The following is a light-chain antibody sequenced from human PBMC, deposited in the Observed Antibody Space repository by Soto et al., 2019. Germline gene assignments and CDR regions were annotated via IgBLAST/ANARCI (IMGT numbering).Light chain of an antibody. CDR1: QSISSW. V-gene: IGKV1-5*01. J-gene: IGKJ1*01. CDR2: DAS. CDR3: QQYDSSPKT. Sequence: DLQMTQSPSTLSASVGDRVTITCRASQSISSWLAWYQQKPGKAPKLLIYDASSLESGVPSRFSGSGSGTEFTLTISRLEPEEFAVYYCQQYDSSPKTVGQGTKVDIK.